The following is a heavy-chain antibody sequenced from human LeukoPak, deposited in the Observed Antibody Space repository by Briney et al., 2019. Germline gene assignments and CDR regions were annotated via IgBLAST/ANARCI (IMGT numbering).Heavy chain of an antibody. CDR1: GFTFSNFG. V-gene: IGHV3-30*18. J-gene: IGHJ3*01. D-gene: IGHD2-2*01. CDR3: AKESSALREGIVPALFDFDV. Sequence: AGGSLRLSCAASGFTFSNFGIHWVRQAPGLGLEWVAVVSDDGNTKYYADSVRGRFTISRDNSRDTMYLQMNSLRPEDTAVYFCAKESSALREGIVPALFDFDVWGQGTRVTVSS. CDR2: VSDDGNTK.